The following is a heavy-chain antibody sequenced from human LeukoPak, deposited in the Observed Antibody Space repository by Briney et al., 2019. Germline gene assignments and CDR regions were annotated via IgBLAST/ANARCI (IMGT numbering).Heavy chain of an antibody. CDR2: IYYSGST. D-gene: IGHD6-19*01. J-gene: IGHJ4*02. Sequence: SETLSLTCTVSGGSISSSSYYWGWIRQPPGKGLEWIGSIYYSGSTYYNPSLKSRVTISVDTSKNQFSLKLSSVTAADTAVYYCARRALPSSGFDYWGQGTLVTVSS. CDR1: GGSISSSSYY. V-gene: IGHV4-39*07. CDR3: ARRALPSSGFDY.